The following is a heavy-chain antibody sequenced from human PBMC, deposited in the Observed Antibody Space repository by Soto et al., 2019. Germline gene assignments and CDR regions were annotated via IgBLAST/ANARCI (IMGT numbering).Heavy chain of an antibody. V-gene: IGHV1-2*02. J-gene: IGHJ5*02. CDR3: ARSPPGDSKTNWFDP. D-gene: IGHD4-4*01. Sequence: QVQLVQSGAEVKKPGASVKVSCKASGYTFTDYHIHWVRQAPGQGLEWMGWINPNSGGTNYAQKFQGRVTMTRDTPISTAYMELSRLRSDDTAVYYCARSPPGDSKTNWFDPWGQGTLVTVSS. CDR1: GYTFTDYH. CDR2: INPNSGGT.